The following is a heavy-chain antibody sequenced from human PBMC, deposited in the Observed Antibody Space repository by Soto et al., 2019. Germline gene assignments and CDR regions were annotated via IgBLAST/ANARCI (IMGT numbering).Heavy chain of an antibody. CDR1: GFSLRDYE. CDR2: ISRSGDII. D-gene: IGHD3-10*01. Sequence: GGSLRLSCAASGFSLRDYEMHWGRDAPGSGLEWLSYISRSGDIIHYADSTGGRFAISRDNAKSSLYLQMDSLRVEDTGVYYCAGAAYGSLRYSASFYGMDVWGQGTTVTVSS. V-gene: IGHV3-48*03. J-gene: IGHJ6*02. CDR3: AGAAYGSLRYSASFYGMDV.